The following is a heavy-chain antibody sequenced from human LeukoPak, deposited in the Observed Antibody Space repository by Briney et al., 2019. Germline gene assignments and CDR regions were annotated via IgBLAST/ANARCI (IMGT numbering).Heavy chain of an antibody. V-gene: IGHV4-4*07. CDR1: SGSINSYY. Sequence: SETLSLTCSVSSGSINSYYWGWVRQPAGRGLEWIGRIYTTGHADYDPSLQSRVTMSVDTSQKQFSLNLMSVTAADTAFYFCARHGYTASHFFLDYWSQGTLVTVSS. D-gene: IGHD5-18*01. J-gene: IGHJ4*02. CDR2: IYTTGHA. CDR3: ARHGYTASHFFLDY.